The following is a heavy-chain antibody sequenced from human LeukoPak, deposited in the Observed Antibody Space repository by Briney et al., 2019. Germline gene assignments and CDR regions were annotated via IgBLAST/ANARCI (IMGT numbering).Heavy chain of an antibody. D-gene: IGHD3-22*01. CDR3: ARVFTGGEVVRDY. CDR1: RYTFTSYV. J-gene: IGHJ4*02. CDR2: ISTYNGNT. V-gene: IGHV1-18*01. Sequence: GASVKGSCKASRYTFTSYVISGVRQAPRQGLEWMGWISTYNGNTNYAQKLQGRVTMTTDTSTSTAYMELRSLRSDATAVYYCARVFTGGEVVRDYWGQGTLVTVSP.